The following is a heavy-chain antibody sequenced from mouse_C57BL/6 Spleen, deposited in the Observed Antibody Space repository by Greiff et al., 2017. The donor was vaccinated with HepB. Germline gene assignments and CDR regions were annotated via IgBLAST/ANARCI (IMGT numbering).Heavy chain of an antibody. D-gene: IGHD2-2*01. CDR2: IDPEDGET. CDR3: ARAPSTMVTPFDY. V-gene: IGHV14-2*01. J-gene: IGHJ2*01. Sequence: VHVKQSGAELVKPGASVKLSCTASGFNIKDYYMHWVKQRTEQGLEWIGRIDPEDGETKYAPKFQGKATITADTSSNTAYLQLSSLTSEDTAVYYCARAPSTMVTPFDYWGQGTTLTVSS. CDR1: GFNIKDYY.